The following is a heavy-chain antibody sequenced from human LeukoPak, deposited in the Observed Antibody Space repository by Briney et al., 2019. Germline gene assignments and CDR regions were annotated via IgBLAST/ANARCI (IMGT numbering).Heavy chain of an antibody. CDR1: GFTFSNHD. CDR3: ARDSRYCSSTSCYAFDYYYGMDV. Sequence: GGSLRLSCAASGFTFSNHDMNWVRQAPGKGLEWVSIISGSGATTFYTDSVKGRFTISRDNSKNTLYLQMNSLRAEDTAVYYCARDSRYCSSTSCYAFDYYYGMDVWGQGTTVTVSS. CDR2: ISGSGATT. D-gene: IGHD2-2*01. V-gene: IGHV3-23*01. J-gene: IGHJ6*02.